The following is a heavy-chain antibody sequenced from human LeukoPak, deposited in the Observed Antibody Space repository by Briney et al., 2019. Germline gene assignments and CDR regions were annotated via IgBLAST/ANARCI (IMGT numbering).Heavy chain of an antibody. J-gene: IGHJ4*02. V-gene: IGHV3-33*01. CDR1: GFTFNNYG. CDR3: ARDPCLYGGKLPCYFDY. D-gene: IGHD4-23*01. Sequence: GGSLRLSCAASGFTFNNYGMHWVRQAPGKGLEWVAVIWYDGSNKYYADSVKGRFTISRDNSKNTLYLQMNSLRAEDTAVYYCARDPCLYGGKLPCYFDYWGQGTLVTVSS. CDR2: IWYDGSNK.